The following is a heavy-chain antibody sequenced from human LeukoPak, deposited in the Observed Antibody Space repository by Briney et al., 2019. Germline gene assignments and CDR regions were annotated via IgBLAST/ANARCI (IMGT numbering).Heavy chain of an antibody. J-gene: IGHJ2*01. CDR2: MSYEGINK. V-gene: IGHV3-30*18. CDR3: AKDGVTGGNYYYWYFDI. D-gene: IGHD2-21*02. Sequence: PGGSLRLSCAASGFTFRSYAMHWVRQAPGKGLEWVAIMSYEGINKYYADSVKGRFTISRDNSKNTLSLQMHSLRAEDTAVYYCAKDGVTGGNYYYWYFDISGRGTRVTVSS. CDR1: GFTFRSYA.